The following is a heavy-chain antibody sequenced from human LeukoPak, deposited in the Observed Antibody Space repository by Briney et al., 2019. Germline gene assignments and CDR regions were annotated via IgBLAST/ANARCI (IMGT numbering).Heavy chain of an antibody. CDR2: MTPNSGNT. V-gene: IGHV1-8*03. J-gene: IGHJ4*02. Sequence: ASVKVSCKASGYTFTNYDINWVRQATGQGLEWMGWMTPNSGNTGYAQKFQGRVTITRNTSISTAYMELSSLRSDDTAVYYCARAPSWGGLSSGSYYFDYWGQGTLVTVSS. D-gene: IGHD6-19*01. CDR1: GYTFTNYD. CDR3: ARAPSWGGLSSGSYYFDY.